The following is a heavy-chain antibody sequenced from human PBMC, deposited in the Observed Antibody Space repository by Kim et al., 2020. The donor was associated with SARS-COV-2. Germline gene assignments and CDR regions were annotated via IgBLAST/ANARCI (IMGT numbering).Heavy chain of an antibody. CDR1: GAPINSYY. CDR3: ARHDLVRGNVGDGYLLF. Sequence: SETLSLTCSVSGAPINSYYWSWIRQTPGKGLEYIGHIYYSGSVNYNPSLKSRVTLPMEPSKSQFSLSLRSVTAADTAVYYCARHDLVRGNVGDGYLLFWGQGIVVTVSS. V-gene: IGHV4-59*08. D-gene: IGHD3-10*01. CDR2: IYYSGSV. J-gene: IGHJ4*02.